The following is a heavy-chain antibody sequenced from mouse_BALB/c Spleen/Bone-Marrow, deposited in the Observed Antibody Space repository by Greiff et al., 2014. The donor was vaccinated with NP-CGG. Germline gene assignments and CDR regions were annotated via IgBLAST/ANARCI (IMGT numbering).Heavy chain of an antibody. Sequence: VQLVESGPGLVAPSQSLSITCTVSGFSLTSYSVHWVRQPPGKGLEWLGVIWTDGSTNYNSALMSRLSIRKDNSKSQVFLKMNSLQTDDTAMYYCARITTATGAMDYWGQGTSVTVSS. D-gene: IGHD1-2*01. J-gene: IGHJ4*01. CDR3: ARITTATGAMDY. CDR1: GFSLTSYS. CDR2: IWTDGST. V-gene: IGHV2-9*02.